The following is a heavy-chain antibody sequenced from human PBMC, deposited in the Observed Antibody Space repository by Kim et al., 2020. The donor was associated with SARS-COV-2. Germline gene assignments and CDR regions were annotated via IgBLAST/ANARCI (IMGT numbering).Heavy chain of an antibody. J-gene: IGHJ6*02. V-gene: IGHV3-73*01. CDR1: GFTFSGSA. CDR3: MAGGDYYYGMDV. CDR2: IRSKANSYAT. Sequence: GGSLRLSCAASGFTFSGSAMHWVRQASGKGLEWVGRIRSKANSYATAYGASVKGRFTISRDDSKNTAYLQMNRLKTEDTAVYYCMAGGDYYYGMDVWGQGTTVTVSS.